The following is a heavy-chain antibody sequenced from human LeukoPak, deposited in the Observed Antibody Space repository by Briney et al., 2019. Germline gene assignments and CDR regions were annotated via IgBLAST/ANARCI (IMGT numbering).Heavy chain of an antibody. J-gene: IGHJ4*02. CDR3: ARDRVQGGLAARPLGY. D-gene: IGHD6-6*01. V-gene: IGHV3-74*01. CDR2: ISSDASTI. Sequence: PGGSLRLSCAASGFTFSSRWMHWVRQTPGKGLVWVSRISSDASTINYADSVKGRFTISRDNAKNSLYLQMNSLRAEDTAVYYCARDRVQGGLAARPLGYWGQGTLVTVSS. CDR1: GFTFSSRW.